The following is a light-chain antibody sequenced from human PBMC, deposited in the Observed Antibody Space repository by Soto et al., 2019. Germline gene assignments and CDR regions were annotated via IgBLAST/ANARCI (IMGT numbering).Light chain of an antibody. CDR3: CSYAASSSSI. CDR1: SSVVGTYNL. J-gene: IGLJ1*01. CDR2: EVT. Sequence: QSVLTQPASVSGSPGQSITISCSGTSSVVGTYNLVSWYQQYPGKAPRLMIYEVTKRPSGVSNRFSGSKSGNTASLTISGLQPEYEADYYCCSYAASSSSIFVTVTKVT. V-gene: IGLV2-23*02.